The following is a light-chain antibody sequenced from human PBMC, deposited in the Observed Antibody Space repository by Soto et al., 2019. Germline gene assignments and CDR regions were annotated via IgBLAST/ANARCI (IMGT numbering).Light chain of an antibody. J-gene: IGKJ4*01. Sequence: DIQMTQSPATLSASVGDRVTIGCRASQSISGWLAWYQQKPGKAPKLLIYKASILESGCPSRFRGSGSAIELTLTISSLQPEDFASYSCQQYETFPLTFGGGTKV. CDR1: QSISGW. V-gene: IGKV1-5*03. CDR3: QQYETFPLT. CDR2: KAS.